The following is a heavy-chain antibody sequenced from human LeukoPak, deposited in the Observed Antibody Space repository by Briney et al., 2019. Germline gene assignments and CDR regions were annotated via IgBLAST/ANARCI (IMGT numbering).Heavy chain of an antibody. J-gene: IGHJ4*02. CDR3: ARQTRGIVVVNRVGY. D-gene: IGHD3-22*01. Sequence: SETLSLTCTVSGGSISSSSYYWGWIRQPPGKGLEWIGSIYYSGSTYYNPSLKSRVTISVDTSKNQFSLKLSSVTAADTAVYYCARQTRGIVVVNRVGYWGQGTLVTVSS. CDR2: IYYSGST. V-gene: IGHV4-39*01. CDR1: GGSISSSSYY.